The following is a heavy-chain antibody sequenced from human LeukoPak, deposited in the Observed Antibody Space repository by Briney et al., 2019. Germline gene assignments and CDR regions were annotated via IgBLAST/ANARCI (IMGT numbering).Heavy chain of an antibody. D-gene: IGHD2-8*01. CDR1: GFTSSNAW. J-gene: IGHJ3*02. CDR2: IKSKTDGGTT. V-gene: IGHV3-15*01. CDR3: SSMYRTGAFDI. Sequence: GGSLILSCAASGFTSSNAWMTWVRQAPGKGLEWVGRIKSKTDGGTTDYAAPVKGRFTISRDDSKNTVYLQMNSLKTEDTAVYYCSSMYRTGAFDIWGQGTMVTVSS.